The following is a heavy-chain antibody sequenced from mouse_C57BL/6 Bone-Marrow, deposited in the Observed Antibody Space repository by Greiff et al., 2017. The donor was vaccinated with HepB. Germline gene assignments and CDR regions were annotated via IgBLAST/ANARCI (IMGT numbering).Heavy chain of an antibody. D-gene: IGHD1-1*01. V-gene: IGHV1-81*01. CDR1: GYTFTSYG. Sequence: QVQLQQSGAELARPGASVKLSCKASGYTFTSYGISWVKQRTGQGLEWIGEIYPRSGNTYYNEKFKGKATLTADKSSSTAYMELRSLTSEDSAVFFCEREDYGSSPLAYGGQGPLVTVSA. CDR2: IYPRSGNT. J-gene: IGHJ3*01. CDR3: EREDYGSSPLAY.